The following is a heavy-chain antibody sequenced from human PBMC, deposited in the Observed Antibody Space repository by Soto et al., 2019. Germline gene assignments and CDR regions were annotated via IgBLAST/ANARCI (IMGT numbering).Heavy chain of an antibody. Sequence: QVQLQQWGAGLLKPSETLSLTCAVYGGSFSGYYWSWIRQPPGKGLEWIGEINHSGSTNYNPSLKGRVTISLDTSKNQFSLKLSSVTAADTAVYYCARGRRDSLGYCSGGSCPHLRAYYFDYWGQGTLVTVSS. CDR3: ARGRRDSLGYCSGGSCPHLRAYYFDY. CDR2: INHSGST. CDR1: GGSFSGYY. J-gene: IGHJ4*02. V-gene: IGHV4-34*01. D-gene: IGHD2-15*01.